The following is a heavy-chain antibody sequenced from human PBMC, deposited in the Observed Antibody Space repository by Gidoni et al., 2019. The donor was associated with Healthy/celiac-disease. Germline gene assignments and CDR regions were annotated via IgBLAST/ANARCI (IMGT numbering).Heavy chain of an antibody. V-gene: IGHV4-61*02. J-gene: IGHJ4*02. Sequence: QVQLQESGPGLVKPSPPLSLPCTVFVFSISCGSYYWSWIRQPAGKGLEWIGRIYTSGSTNYNPSLKSRVTISVDTSKNQFSLKLSSVTAADTAVYYCARSRLREGWTFDYWGQGTLVTVSS. CDR3: ARSRLREGWTFDY. D-gene: IGHD6-19*01. CDR2: IYTSGST. CDR1: VFSISCGSYY.